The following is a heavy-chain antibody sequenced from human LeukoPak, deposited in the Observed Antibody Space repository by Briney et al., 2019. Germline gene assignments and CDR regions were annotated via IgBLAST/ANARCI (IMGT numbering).Heavy chain of an antibody. Sequence: PSETLSLTCTVSGGSISSGDYYWSWIRQPPGKGLEWIGYIYYSGSTYYNPSLKSRVTISVDTSKNQFSLKLSSVTAADTAVYYCARVGYCSSTSCNRGFDYWGQGTLVTVSS. V-gene: IGHV4-30-4*08. CDR1: GGSISSGDYY. J-gene: IGHJ4*02. D-gene: IGHD2-2*01. CDR3: ARVGYCSSTSCNRGFDY. CDR2: IYYSGST.